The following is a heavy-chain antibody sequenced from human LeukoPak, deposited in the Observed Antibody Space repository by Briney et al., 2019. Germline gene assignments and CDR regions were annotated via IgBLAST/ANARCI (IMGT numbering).Heavy chain of an antibody. CDR2: INPNSGGT. D-gene: IGHD3-22*01. CDR1: GYTFTGYY. CDR3: ARDHEYYDSSGYYFGY. V-gene: IGHV1-2*06. Sequence: ASVKVSCKASGYTFTGYYMRWVRQAPGQGLEWMGRINPNSGGTNYAQKFQGRVTMTRDTSISTAYMELSRLRSDDTAVYYCARDHEYYDSSGYYFGYWGQGTLVTVSS. J-gene: IGHJ4*02.